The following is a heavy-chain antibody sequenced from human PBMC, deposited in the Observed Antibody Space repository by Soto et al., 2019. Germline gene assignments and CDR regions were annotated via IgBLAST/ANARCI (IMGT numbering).Heavy chain of an antibody. V-gene: IGHV4-39*01. Sequence: QLQLQQSGPGLVKPSETLSLTCTVSGGSIISNDYYWGWIRQPPGKGLEWIGTVHYSGRTYHTPSLKTRITIDVHTNKTEFPLKLTSMTAADTDFYYCVDMRGQCLPRDWGQGTLVTVSS. D-gene: IGHD6-19*01. J-gene: IGHJ4*02. CDR2: VHYSGRT. CDR3: VDMRGQCLPRD. CDR1: GGSIISNDYY.